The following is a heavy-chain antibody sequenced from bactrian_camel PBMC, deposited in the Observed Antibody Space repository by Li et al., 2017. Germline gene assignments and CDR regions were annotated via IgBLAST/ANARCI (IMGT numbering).Heavy chain of an antibody. CDR2: IDSDGET. D-gene: IGHD2*01. V-gene: IGHV3S53*01. Sequence: HVQLVESGGGSVQAGGSLRLSCVASEYTLRYCMGWFRQTPGKEREGVASIDSDGETTYTDSVKGRFTISRDNAKDSVYLQMNNLKLEDTATYYCAADLGPYCSGSYLARRANFEGQGTQVTVS. CDR1: EYTLRYC. J-gene: IGHJ4*01.